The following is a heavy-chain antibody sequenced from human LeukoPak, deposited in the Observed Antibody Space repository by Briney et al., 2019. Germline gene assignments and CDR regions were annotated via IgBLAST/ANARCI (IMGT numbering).Heavy chain of an antibody. Sequence: GGALRLSCAASGFTFSSYAMSWVRQAPGKGLEGVSAISGSGGSTYYADSVKGRFTISRDNSKNTLYLQMNSLRAEDTAVYYCAKGSGYSYVNFDYWGQGTLVTVSS. CDR3: AKGSGYSYVNFDY. CDR1: GFTFSSYA. CDR2: ISGSGGST. J-gene: IGHJ4*02. V-gene: IGHV3-23*01. D-gene: IGHD5-18*01.